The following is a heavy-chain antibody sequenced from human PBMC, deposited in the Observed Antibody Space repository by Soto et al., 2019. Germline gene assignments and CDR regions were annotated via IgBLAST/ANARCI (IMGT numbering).Heavy chain of an antibody. V-gene: IGHV3-33*01. CDR3: AREDDSSGYHDY. D-gene: IGHD3-22*01. CDR2: IWYDGSNK. Sequence: VQLVESGGGVVQPGRSLRLSCAASGFTFSSYGMHWVRQAPGKGLEWVAVIWYDGSNKYYADSVKGRFTISRDNSKNTLYLQMNSLRAEDTAVYYCAREDDSSGYHDYWGQGTLVTVSS. J-gene: IGHJ4*02. CDR1: GFTFSSYG.